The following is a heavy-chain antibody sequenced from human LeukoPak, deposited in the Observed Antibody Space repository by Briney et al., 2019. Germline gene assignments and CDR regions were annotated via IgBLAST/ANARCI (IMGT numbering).Heavy chain of an antibody. CDR2: ISYDGSNK. Sequence: GSLRLSCAAPGFTFSSYAMHWARQAPGKGLEWVAVISYDGSNKYYADSVKGRFTISRDNSKNTLYLQMNSLRAEDTAVYYCATMFEYSSSSGYYYYYMDDWGKGTTVTVSS. D-gene: IGHD6-6*01. V-gene: IGHV3-30*07. CDR1: GFTFSSYA. J-gene: IGHJ6*03. CDR3: ATMFEYSSSSGYYYYYMDD.